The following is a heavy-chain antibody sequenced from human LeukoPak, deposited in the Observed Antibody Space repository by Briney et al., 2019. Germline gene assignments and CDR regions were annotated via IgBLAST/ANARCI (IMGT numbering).Heavy chain of an antibody. V-gene: IGHV1-69*13. J-gene: IGHJ4*02. CDR2: IIPIFGTA. Sequence: ASVKVSCKTSGDTFTTYAIIWVRQAPGQGLEWMGGIIPIFGTANYAQKFQGRVTITADESTSTAYMELSSLRSEDTAVYYCARETEGRYSYGEHFDYWGQGTLVTVSS. CDR3: ARETEGRYSYGEHFDY. D-gene: IGHD5-18*01. CDR1: GDTFTTYA.